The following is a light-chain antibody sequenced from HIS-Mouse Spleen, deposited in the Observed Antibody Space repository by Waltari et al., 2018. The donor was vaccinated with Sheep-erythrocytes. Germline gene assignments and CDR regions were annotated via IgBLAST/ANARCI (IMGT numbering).Light chain of an antibody. CDR1: QGISSY. CDR3: QQLNSYPALT. CDR2: AAS. Sequence: DIQLTQSPSFLSASVGDRVTITCRASQGISSYLAWYQHKPGKAPKFLIYAASTLQSGVPSRFSGSGSGTEFTLTISSLQPEDFATYYCQQLNSYPALTFGGGTKVEIK. J-gene: IGKJ4*01. V-gene: IGKV1-9*01.